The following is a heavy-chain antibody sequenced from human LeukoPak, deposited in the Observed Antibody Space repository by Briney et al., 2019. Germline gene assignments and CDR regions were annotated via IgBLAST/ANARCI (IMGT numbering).Heavy chain of an antibody. CDR3: ARGPSGYHNT. V-gene: IGHV3-23*01. CDR1: GFTFSSYA. J-gene: IGHJ4*02. Sequence: GGSLRLSCAASGFTFSSYAMSWVRQAPGKGLEWVSAISGSGGSTYYADSVKGRFTISRDNSRNTLYLQMNSLRAEDTAVYYCARGPSGYHNTGGQGTLVTVSS. D-gene: IGHD5-12*01. CDR2: ISGSGGST.